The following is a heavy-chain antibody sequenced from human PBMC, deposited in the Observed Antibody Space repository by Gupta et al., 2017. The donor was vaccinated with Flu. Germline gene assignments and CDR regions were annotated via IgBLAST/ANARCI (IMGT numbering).Heavy chain of an antibody. J-gene: IGHJ6*02. CDR2: IIPIFATP. V-gene: IGHV1-69*01. CDR1: GGTFSSDV. CDR3: ARGVVVPTTLDFYGLDV. D-gene: IGHD2-15*01. Sequence: QVQLLQSGAEVKKPGSSVKVSCEACGGTFSSDVISWVRQAPGQGLEWMGGIIPIFATPKYAQRFQGRVTIIANDPTSTAYMELKSLRSEDTAVYYCARGVVVPTTLDFYGLDVWGQGTSVTVSS.